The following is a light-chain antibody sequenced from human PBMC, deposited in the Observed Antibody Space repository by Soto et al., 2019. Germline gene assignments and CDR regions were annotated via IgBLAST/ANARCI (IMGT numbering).Light chain of an antibody. CDR2: DAT. V-gene: IGKV3-15*01. Sequence: DILMTQSPSTLSAPPGERATLSCRASQSVSSRLAWYQQKPCKAPRLLIHDATTRATGIPARFSGSGSGTEITLTIISLQSEDFAVYYCQQYNNWPRTFGQGTKVDIK. CDR1: QSVSSR. CDR3: QQYNNWPRT. J-gene: IGKJ1*01.